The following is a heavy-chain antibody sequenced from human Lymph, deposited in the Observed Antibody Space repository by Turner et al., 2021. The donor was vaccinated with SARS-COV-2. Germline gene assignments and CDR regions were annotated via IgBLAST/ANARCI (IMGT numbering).Heavy chain of an antibody. Sequence: EVQLVETGGGLIQPGVSLRLSCAASGFNVSSNYMSWVRQAPGKGLEWVSVIYSGGSTFYADSVRGRFTISRDNSKNTLYLQMNSLRAEDTAVYYCARDNPHDAFDIWGQGTMVTVSS. V-gene: IGHV3-53*02. CDR2: IYSGGST. J-gene: IGHJ3*02. CDR3: ARDNPHDAFDI. CDR1: GFNVSSNY.